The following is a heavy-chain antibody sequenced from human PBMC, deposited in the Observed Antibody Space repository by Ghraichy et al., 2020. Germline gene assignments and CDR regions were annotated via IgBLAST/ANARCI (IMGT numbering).Heavy chain of an antibody. V-gene: IGHV3-30-3*01. Sequence: GGSLRLSCAASGFTFSSYAMHWVRQAPGKGLEWVAVISYDGSNKYYADSVKGRFTISRDNSKNTLYLQMNSLRAEDTAVYYCARIHTSLILTGSFDYWGQGTLVTVSS. J-gene: IGHJ4*02. CDR2: ISYDGSNK. CDR1: GFTFSSYA. D-gene: IGHD3-9*01. CDR3: ARIHTSLILTGSFDY.